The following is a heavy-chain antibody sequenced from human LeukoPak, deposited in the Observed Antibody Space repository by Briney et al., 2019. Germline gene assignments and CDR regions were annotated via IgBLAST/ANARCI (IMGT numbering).Heavy chain of an antibody. Sequence: ASVKVSCKASGYTXTCYYMHWVRQAPGQGLEWMGIINPGGGSTSYAQKFQGRVTMTRDTSTSTVYMELSSLRSEDTAVYYCARDSAAGNYGMDAWGQGTTVTVSS. V-gene: IGHV1-46*01. CDR3: ARDSAAGNYGMDA. J-gene: IGHJ6*02. D-gene: IGHD6-13*01. CDR2: INPGGGST. CDR1: GYTXTCYY.